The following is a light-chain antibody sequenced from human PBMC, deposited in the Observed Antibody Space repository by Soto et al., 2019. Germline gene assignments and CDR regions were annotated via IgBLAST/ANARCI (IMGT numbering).Light chain of an antibody. V-gene: IGLV2-8*01. Sequence: QSALTQPPSASGSPGQSVAISCTGTSSDVGGYNSVSWYQQHPGKAPKLMIYDVTKRPSRVHDRFSGSKSGNTASLTVTGLQAEDEADYFFSSVAGTSSFYVRFGGGSKRTVL. J-gene: IGLJ2*01. CDR2: DVT. CDR3: SSVAGTSSFYVR. CDR1: SSDVGGYNS.